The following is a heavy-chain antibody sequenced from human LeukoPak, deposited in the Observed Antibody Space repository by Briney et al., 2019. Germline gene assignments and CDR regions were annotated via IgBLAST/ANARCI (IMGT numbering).Heavy chain of an antibody. Sequence: PGGSLRLSCAASGFTFNSYAMHWVRQAPGKGLEWVALIPYGGSNKYYADSVKGRFTINRDNSKNTLYLQMNSLRAEDTAVCYCAKDRDSSGWYGFDYWGQGTLVTVSS. CDR2: IPYGGSNK. D-gene: IGHD6-19*01. J-gene: IGHJ4*02. CDR1: GFTFNSYA. CDR3: AKDRDSSGWYGFDY. V-gene: IGHV3-30*18.